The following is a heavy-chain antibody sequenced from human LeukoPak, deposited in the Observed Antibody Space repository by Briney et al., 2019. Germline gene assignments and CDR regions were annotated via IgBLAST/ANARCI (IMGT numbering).Heavy chain of an antibody. V-gene: IGHV1-2*02. Sequence: ASVKVSCKASGYTFTGYYMRWVRQAPGQGLEWMGWINPTSGDTNYVQKFQGRVIMTRDTSISTAYMELSGVRSDDTAVYYCARGDGDGPARRAFYIWGKGTMVTVSS. D-gene: IGHD7-27*01. CDR1: GYTFTGYY. J-gene: IGHJ3*02. CDR3: ARGDGDGPARRAFYI. CDR2: INPTSGDT.